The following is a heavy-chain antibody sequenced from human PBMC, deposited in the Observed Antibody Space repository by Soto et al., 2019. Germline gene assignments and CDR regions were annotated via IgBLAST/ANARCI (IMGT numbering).Heavy chain of an antibody. CDR2: ISAYNGNT. V-gene: IGHV1-18*01. Sequence: CKASGYTFTSYGISWVRHAPGQGLEWMGWISAYNGNTNYAQKLQGRVTMTTDTSTSTAYMELRSLRSDDTAVYYCARVLYRGLYYHSSGYPDYWGQGTLVTVSS. CDR3: ARVLYRGLYYHSSGYPDY. D-gene: IGHD3-22*01. CDR1: GYTFTSYG. J-gene: IGHJ4*02.